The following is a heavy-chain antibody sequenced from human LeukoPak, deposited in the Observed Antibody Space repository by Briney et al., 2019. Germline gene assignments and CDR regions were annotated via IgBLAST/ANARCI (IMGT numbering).Heavy chain of an antibody. CDR1: GFTFSSYA. CDR3: VKPYDSSGFVFDY. D-gene: IGHD3-22*01. V-gene: IGHV3-64D*06. CDR2: ISSSGGSI. Sequence: GGSLRLSCSASGFTFSSYAMHWVRQAPGKGLEYVSAISSSGGSIYYADSVKGRFTISRDNSKNTLYLQMSSLRAEDTAVYYCVKPYDSSGFVFDYWGQGTLVTVSS. J-gene: IGHJ4*02.